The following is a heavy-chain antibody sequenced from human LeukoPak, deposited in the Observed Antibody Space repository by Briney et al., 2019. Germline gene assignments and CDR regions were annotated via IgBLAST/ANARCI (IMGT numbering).Heavy chain of an antibody. CDR3: ASGNHFDY. D-gene: IGHD1-14*01. V-gene: IGHV3-7*01. J-gene: IGHJ4*02. CDR2: IKQDGSEM. Sequence: PGGSLRLSCAASGFTFSNSWLSWFGRAPGLGLEFVANIKQDGSEMYYVDSVKGRFTISRDNAKNSLYLQMNSLRVEDTAVYYCASGNHFDYWGQGTLVTVSS. CDR1: GFTFSNSW.